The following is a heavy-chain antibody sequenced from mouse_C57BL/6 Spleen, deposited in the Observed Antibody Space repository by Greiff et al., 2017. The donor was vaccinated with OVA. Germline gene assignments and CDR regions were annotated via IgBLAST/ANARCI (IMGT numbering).Heavy chain of an antibody. CDR1: GYTFTSYD. CDR2: IYPRDGST. Sequence: QVQLQQSGPELVKPGASVKLSCKASGYTFTSYDINWVKQRPGQGLEWIGWIYPRDGSTKYNEKFKGKATLTVDTSSSTAYMELHSLTSEDSAVYFCAYAHDGYGWDFDVWGTGTTVTVSS. CDR3: AYAHDGYGWDFDV. J-gene: IGHJ1*03. D-gene: IGHD2-3*01. V-gene: IGHV1-85*01.